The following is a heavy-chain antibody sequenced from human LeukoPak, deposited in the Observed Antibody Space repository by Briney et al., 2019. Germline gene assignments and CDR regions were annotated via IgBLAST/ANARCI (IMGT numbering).Heavy chain of an antibody. J-gene: IGHJ6*02. CDR3: ARAKATYYDILTGYFHLRNGMDV. CDR2: ISAYNGNT. Sequence: ASVKVSCKASGYTFTSYGISWVRQAPGQGLEWMGWISAYNGNTNYAQKLQGRVTTTTDTSTSTAYMELRSLRSDDTAVYYCARAKATYYDILTGYFHLRNGMDVWGQGTTVTVSS. CDR1: GYTFTSYG. D-gene: IGHD3-9*01. V-gene: IGHV1-18*01.